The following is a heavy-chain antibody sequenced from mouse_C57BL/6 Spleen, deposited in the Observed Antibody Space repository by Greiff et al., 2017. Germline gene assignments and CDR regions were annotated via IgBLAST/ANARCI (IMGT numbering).Heavy chain of an antibody. CDR2: IDPSDSYT. CDR3: ARSGGNCEGGWFAY. D-gene: IGHD3-1*01. Sequence: QVQLQQPGAELVKPGASVKLSCKASGYTFTSYWMQWVKQRPGQGLEWIGEIDPSDSYTNYNQKFKGKATLTVDTSSSTAYMQLSSLTSEDSAVYYCARSGGNCEGGWFAYWGQGTLVTVSA. CDR1: GYTFTSYW. J-gene: IGHJ3*01. V-gene: IGHV1-50*01.